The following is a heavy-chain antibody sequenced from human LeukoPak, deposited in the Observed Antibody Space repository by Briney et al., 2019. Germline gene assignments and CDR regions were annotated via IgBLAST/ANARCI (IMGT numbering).Heavy chain of an antibody. D-gene: IGHD3-9*01. Sequence: GGSLRPSCPAPAFTVTSNYMSWVRPAPGKGLEWVSIIYSGGTPYYADSVKGRFTISRDNSKNTLYLQMNSLRAEDTAVYYCARGRRPYDILTGSNYYYGMDVWGKGTTVTVSS. CDR3: ARGRRPYDILTGSNYYYGMDV. CDR2: IYSGGTP. CDR1: AFTVTSNY. V-gene: IGHV3-53*01. J-gene: IGHJ6*04.